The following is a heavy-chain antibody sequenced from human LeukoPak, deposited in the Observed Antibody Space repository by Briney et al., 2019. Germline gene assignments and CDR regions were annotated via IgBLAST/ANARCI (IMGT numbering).Heavy chain of an antibody. CDR2: ISAYNGNT. Sequence: ASVKVSCKASGYTFTSYGISWVRQAPGQGLEWMGWISAYNGNTNYAQKLQGRVTMTTDTSTSTAYMELRSLRSDDTAVYYCARAREYYGILTVYGGAYYFDYRGQGTLVTVSS. CDR1: GYTFTSYG. CDR3: ARAREYYGILTVYGGAYYFDY. D-gene: IGHD3-9*01. J-gene: IGHJ4*02. V-gene: IGHV1-18*01.